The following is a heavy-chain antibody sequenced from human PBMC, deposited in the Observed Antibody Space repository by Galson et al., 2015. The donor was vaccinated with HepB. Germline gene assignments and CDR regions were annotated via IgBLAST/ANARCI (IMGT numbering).Heavy chain of an antibody. Sequence: SLRLSCAASGFTFAAYAITWVRQAPGKGLEWVSAMDWYSGGIGYADSVQGRFTITRDKARNSLYLQMNSLRTEDTAFYYCTRDISPGGFDNWGQGTLVTVSS. CDR1: GFTFAAYA. CDR3: TRDISPGGFDN. CDR2: MDWYSGGI. V-gene: IGHV3-9*01. J-gene: IGHJ4*02.